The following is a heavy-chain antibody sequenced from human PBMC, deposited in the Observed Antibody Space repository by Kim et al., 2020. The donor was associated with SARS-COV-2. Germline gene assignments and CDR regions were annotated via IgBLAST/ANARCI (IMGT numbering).Heavy chain of an antibody. CDR3: ARSDWFDP. D-gene: IGHD3-3*01. J-gene: IGHJ5*02. V-gene: IGHV3-74*03. Sequence: GTSTTYAASVKGRFIISRDISKNTLHLQMNSLRVEDTAVYYCARSDWFDPWGQGTLVTVSS. CDR2: GTST.